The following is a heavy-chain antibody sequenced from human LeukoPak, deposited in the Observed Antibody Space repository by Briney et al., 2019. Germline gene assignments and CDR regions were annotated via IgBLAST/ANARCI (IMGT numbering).Heavy chain of an antibody. D-gene: IGHD1-1*01. J-gene: IGHJ4*02. CDR2: IYYTGST. CDR1: GGSISSFY. Sequence: SETLSLTCTVSGGSISSFYWSWVRQPPGKGLEWIGYIYYTGSTNYNPSLKSRVTISVDTSKNQFSLKLSSVTAADTAVYYCARVYNWNGAGYFDYWGQGTLVTVSS. V-gene: IGHV4-59*01. CDR3: ARVYNWNGAGYFDY.